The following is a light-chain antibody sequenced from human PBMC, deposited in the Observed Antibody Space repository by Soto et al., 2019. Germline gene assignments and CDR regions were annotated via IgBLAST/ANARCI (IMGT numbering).Light chain of an antibody. CDR1: QSISNI. Sequence: EIVLTQSPATLSLSAGERASLSCGASQSISNILAWYQQKPGQAPRLLIYDASNRATGIPARFSGSGYGTDFTLTISSLEPEDFAVYYCSQRSDWPITFGQGTQLDIK. V-gene: IGKV3-11*01. J-gene: IGKJ5*01. CDR2: DAS. CDR3: SQRSDWPIT.